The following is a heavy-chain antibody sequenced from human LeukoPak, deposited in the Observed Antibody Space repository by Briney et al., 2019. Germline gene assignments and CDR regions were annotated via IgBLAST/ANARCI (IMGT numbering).Heavy chain of an antibody. J-gene: IGHJ4*02. D-gene: IGHD2-2*01. CDR3: ARGAYCSTTSCYYFDY. CDR2: IYYSWCT. V-gene: IGHV4-59*01. Sequence: SETLSLTCTVSGGSISSYYWSWIRQPPGKGLEWIGYIYYSWCTNYNPSLKSRVTISLDTSKNQFSLKLSPVTAADTAVYYCARGAYCSTTSCYYFDYWGQGTLVTVSS. CDR1: GGSISSYY.